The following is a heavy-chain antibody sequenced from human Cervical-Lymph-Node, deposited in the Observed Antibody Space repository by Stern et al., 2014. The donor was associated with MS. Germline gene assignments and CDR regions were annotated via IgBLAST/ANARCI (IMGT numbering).Heavy chain of an antibody. D-gene: IGHD2-15*01. CDR2: IRTYNGNT. J-gene: IGHJ4*02. Sequence: VQLEESGAEVKKPGASVKVSCRASGYTFTSYGISWVRQAPGQGLEWMGWIRTYNGNTNYAQKFQGRVTMTTDTSTSTAYMELRSLISDDTAVYYCARDIYCSGGTCYFEFFDYWGQGTLVAVS. CDR3: ARDIYCSGGTCYFEFFDY. CDR1: GYTFTSYG. V-gene: IGHV1-18*01.